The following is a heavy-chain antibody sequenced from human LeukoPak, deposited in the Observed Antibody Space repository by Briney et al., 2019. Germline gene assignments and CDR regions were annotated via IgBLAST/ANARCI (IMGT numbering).Heavy chain of an antibody. Sequence: SEALSLTCTVSGGSISSSSYYWGWIRQPPGKGLEWIGSIYYRGSTYYNPSLKSRVTISVDTSKNQFSLKLSSVTAADTAVYYCARAPYYYDSSGSFFDYWGQGTLVTVSS. CDR2: IYYRGST. CDR1: GGSISSSSYY. V-gene: IGHV4-39*07. J-gene: IGHJ4*02. D-gene: IGHD3-22*01. CDR3: ARAPYYYDSSGSFFDY.